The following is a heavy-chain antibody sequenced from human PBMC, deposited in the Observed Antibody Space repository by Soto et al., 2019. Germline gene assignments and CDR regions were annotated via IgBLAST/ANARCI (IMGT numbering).Heavy chain of an antibody. CDR2: INPNSGGT. CDR1: GYTFTGYY. J-gene: IGHJ6*03. CDR3: ARDGYSSSSAVYYYYYMDV. Sequence: ASVKVSCKASGYTFTGYYMHWVRQAPGQGLEWMGWINPNSGGTNYAQKFQGWVTMTRDTSISTAYMELSRLRSDDTAVYYCARDGYSSSSAVYYYYYMDVWGKGPTVTVSS. D-gene: IGHD6-6*01. V-gene: IGHV1-2*04.